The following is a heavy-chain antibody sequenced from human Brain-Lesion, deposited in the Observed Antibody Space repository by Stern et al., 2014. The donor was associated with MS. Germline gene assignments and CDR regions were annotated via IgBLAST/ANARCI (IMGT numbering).Heavy chain of an antibody. D-gene: IGHD3-9*01. J-gene: IGHJ4*02. CDR2: IIGSGVGT. CDR3: AKGPYYDILTGISAYPDLDY. Sequence: EVQLVQSGGGLVQPGGSLRLSCAASGFTFNSYAMSWVRQAPGKGLAWVSSIIGSGVGTYYAHSVKGRFTISRDNSKNTLYLQMNSLRAEDTAVYYCAKGPYYDILTGISAYPDLDYWGQGTLITVSS. V-gene: IGHV3-23*04. CDR1: GFTFNSYA.